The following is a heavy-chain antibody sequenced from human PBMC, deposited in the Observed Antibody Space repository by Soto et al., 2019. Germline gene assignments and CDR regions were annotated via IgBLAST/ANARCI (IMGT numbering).Heavy chain of an antibody. Sequence: PGGSLRLSCAASGFTVSSKYMSWVRQAPGKGLEWVSLIQSGGPTYYADSVKGRFTISRETSENMLHLQMDSLRSEEKAVYYCARSDVVCDTSRWNGVPLAAWGKCYTVT. CDR3: ARSDVVCDTSRWNGVPLAA. V-gene: IGHV3-66*01. CDR1: GFTVSSKY. CDR2: IQSGGPT. J-gene: IGHJ6*03. D-gene: IGHD1-1*01.